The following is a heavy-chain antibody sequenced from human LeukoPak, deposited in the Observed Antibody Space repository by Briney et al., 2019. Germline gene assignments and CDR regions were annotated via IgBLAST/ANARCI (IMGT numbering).Heavy chain of an antibody. D-gene: IGHD3-10*01. CDR2: IDPNTGDT. Sequence: RASVKVPCKASGQSLTGYFIHWVRQAPGQGLEWVGRIDPNTGDTIYAQNFQGRVTVTSATSISTAYMELSRLTSDDTAVYFCARLGLHGSGTYYFFDYWGQGTLVTVSS. J-gene: IGHJ4*02. CDR1: GQSLTGYF. CDR3: ARLGLHGSGTYYFFDY. V-gene: IGHV1-2*06.